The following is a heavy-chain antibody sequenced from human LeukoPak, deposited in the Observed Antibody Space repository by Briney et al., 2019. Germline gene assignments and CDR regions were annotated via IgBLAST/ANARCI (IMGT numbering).Heavy chain of an antibody. J-gene: IGHJ6*03. CDR2: ISGSGGRI. CDR1: GFTFSSYA. D-gene: IGHD7-27*01. Sequence: EPGGSLRLSCAASGFTFSSYAMSWVRQAPGKGLEWVSAISGSGGRIYYGASVKGRFTISRDNSKNTLYLQMNSLRAEDTAVYYCARGTGAYMDVWGKGTTVTVSS. CDR3: ARGTGAYMDV. V-gene: IGHV3-23*01.